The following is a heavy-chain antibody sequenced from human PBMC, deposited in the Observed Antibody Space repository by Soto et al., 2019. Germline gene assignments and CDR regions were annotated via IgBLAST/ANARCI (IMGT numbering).Heavy chain of an antibody. CDR2: ISYSGST. J-gene: IGHJ3*02. D-gene: IGHD1-1*01. CDR3: ASRVRIDAFDI. CDR1: SGSIIRYY. Sequence: SETLSLTCTVSSGSIIRYYWTWILQPPGKGLEWIGYISYSGSTNYNPSLKSRVTISADTSKNQFSLKLSSVTAADTAVYYCASRVRIDAFDIWGQGTMVTVSS. V-gene: IGHV4-59*08.